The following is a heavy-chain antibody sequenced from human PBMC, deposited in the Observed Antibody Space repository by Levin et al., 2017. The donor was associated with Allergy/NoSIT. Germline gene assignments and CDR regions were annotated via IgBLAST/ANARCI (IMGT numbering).Heavy chain of an antibody. D-gene: IGHD6-19*01. CDR1: GGSFSGYY. CDR3: ARDGVRGWRSGWYPRYFDY. CDR2: INHSGST. Sequence: SETLSLTCAVYGGSFSGYYWSWIRQPPGKGLEWIGEINHSGSTNYNPSLKSRVTISVDTSKNQFSLKLSSVTAADTAVYYCARDGVRGWRSGWYPRYFDYWGQGTLVTVSS. J-gene: IGHJ4*02. V-gene: IGHV4-34*01.